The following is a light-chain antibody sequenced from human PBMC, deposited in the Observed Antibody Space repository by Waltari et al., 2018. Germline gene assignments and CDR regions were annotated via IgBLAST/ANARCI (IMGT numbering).Light chain of an antibody. Sequence: IQMTQSPSSLSPSVGHRVTITCRASQSISSYLNWDQQKPGKAPKLLIYAASSLQSGVPSRFSGSGSGTDFTLTISSLQPEDFATYYCQQSYSTPITFGQGTRLEIK. CDR2: AAS. CDR1: QSISSY. V-gene: IGKV1-39*01. J-gene: IGKJ5*01. CDR3: QQSYSTPIT.